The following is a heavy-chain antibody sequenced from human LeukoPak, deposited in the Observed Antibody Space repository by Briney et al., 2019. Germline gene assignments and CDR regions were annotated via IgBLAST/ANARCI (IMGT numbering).Heavy chain of an antibody. CDR3: AKTGGIAASH. V-gene: IGHV3-9*01. J-gene: IGHJ4*02. CDR2: ISWNSDSI. CDR1: GFTFDDYA. D-gene: IGHD6-13*01. Sequence: SLRLSCAASGFTFDDYAMHWVRQAPGKGLEWVSGISWNSDSIGYADSVKGRFTISRDNAKNSLYLQMNRLRAEDTALYYCAKTGGIAASHWGQGTLVTVSS.